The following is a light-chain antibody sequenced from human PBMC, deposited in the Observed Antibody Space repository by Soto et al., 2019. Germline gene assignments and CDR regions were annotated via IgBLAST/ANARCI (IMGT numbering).Light chain of an antibody. J-gene: IGLJ1*01. CDR1: RSNIGAGFD. CDR3: QSFDTSLSGYV. CDR2: GNN. V-gene: IGLV1-40*01. Sequence: QSVLPQPPSVSGAPGQRVTISCTGSRSNIGAGFDVHWYQQLPGTAPKLLIYGNNNRPSGVPDRFSGSKSGTSASLAITGRHAGDEADYYCQSFDTSLSGYVFGTGTKLTVL.